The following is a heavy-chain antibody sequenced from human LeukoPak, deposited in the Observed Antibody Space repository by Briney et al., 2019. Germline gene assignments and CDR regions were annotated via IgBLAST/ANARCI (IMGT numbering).Heavy chain of an antibody. CDR2: IRYDGINK. Sequence: GGSLRLSCAASGFTFSTHGMHWVRQAPGKGLEWVAFIRYDGINKYYADSVKGRFTISRDSFKNTLYLQMNSLRAEDTAVYFCARYSEVYYYVDVWGAGTTVIVSS. V-gene: IGHV3-30*02. J-gene: IGHJ6*03. CDR3: ARYSEVYYYVDV. CDR1: GFTFSTHG. D-gene: IGHD2-15*01.